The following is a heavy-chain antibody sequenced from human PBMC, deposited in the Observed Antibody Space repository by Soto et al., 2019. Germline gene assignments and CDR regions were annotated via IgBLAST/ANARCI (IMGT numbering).Heavy chain of an antibody. J-gene: IGHJ6*02. V-gene: IGHV3-30*18. CDR2: ISYDGSNK. CDR1: GFTFSSYG. D-gene: IGHD3-3*01. CDR3: AKDLKYVVLRFLEFRYAYGMDV. Sequence: QVQLVESGGGVVQPGRSLRLSCAASGFTFSSYGMHWVRQAPGKGLEWVAVISYDGSNKYYADSVKGRFTISRDNSKNTLYLQMNSLRAEDTAVYYCAKDLKYVVLRFLEFRYAYGMDVWGQGTTVTVSS.